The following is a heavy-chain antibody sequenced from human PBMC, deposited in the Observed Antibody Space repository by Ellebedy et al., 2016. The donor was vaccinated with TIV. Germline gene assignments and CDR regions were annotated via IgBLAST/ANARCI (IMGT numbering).Heavy chain of an antibody. J-gene: IGHJ4*02. D-gene: IGHD1-26*01. CDR1: GYSFTSYW. CDR3: ARHPRGGSYYYYFDY. CDR2: IYPGDSDT. Sequence: GESLKISXKGSGYSFTSYWIGWVRQMPGKGLEWMGIIYPGDSDTRYSPSFQGQVTISADKSISTAYLQWSSLKASDTAMYYCARHPRGGSYYYYFDYWGQGTLVTVSS. V-gene: IGHV5-51*01.